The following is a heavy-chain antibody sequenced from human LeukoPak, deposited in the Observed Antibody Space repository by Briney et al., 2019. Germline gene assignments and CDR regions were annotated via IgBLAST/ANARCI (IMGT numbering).Heavy chain of an antibody. CDR2: IYYSGST. CDR3: AREGRIAARPFDY. V-gene: IGHV4-39*02. Sequence: SETLSLTCTVSGGSISSSSYYWGWIRQPPGKGLEWIGSIYYSGSTYYNPPLKSRVTISVDTSKNQFSLKLSSVTAADTAVYYCAREGRIAARPFDYWGQGTLVTVSS. J-gene: IGHJ4*02. D-gene: IGHD6-6*01. CDR1: GGSISSSSYY.